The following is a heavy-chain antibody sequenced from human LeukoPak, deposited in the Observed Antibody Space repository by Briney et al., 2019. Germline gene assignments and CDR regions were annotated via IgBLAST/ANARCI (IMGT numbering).Heavy chain of an antibody. CDR3: ARDFDSPMAFDI. CDR2: IYASGNT. D-gene: IGHD3-9*01. V-gene: IGHV4-61*02. J-gene: IGHJ3*02. CDR1: GGSITTDNYY. Sequence: SETLSLTCTVSGGSITTDNYYWSWIRQPAGKGLEWIGRIYASGNTNYNPSLKSRLTILVDTSKNQFSLRLSSVTAADTAVYYCARDFDSPMAFDIWGQGTMVTVSS.